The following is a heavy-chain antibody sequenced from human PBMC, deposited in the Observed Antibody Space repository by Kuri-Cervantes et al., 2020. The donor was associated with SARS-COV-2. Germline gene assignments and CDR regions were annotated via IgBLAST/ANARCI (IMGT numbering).Heavy chain of an antibody. CDR2: FDPEDGET. J-gene: IGHJ4*02. CDR1: GYTLTELS. Sequence: ASVKVSCKVSGYTLTELSMHWVRQAPGKGLEWMGGFDPEDGETIYAQKFQGRVTMTRNTSISTAYMELSSLRSEDTAVYYCARSCRTTITIFGVVIQEGDYFDYWGQGTLVTVSS. V-gene: IGHV1-24*01. D-gene: IGHD3-3*01. CDR3: ARSCRTTITIFGVVIQEGDYFDY.